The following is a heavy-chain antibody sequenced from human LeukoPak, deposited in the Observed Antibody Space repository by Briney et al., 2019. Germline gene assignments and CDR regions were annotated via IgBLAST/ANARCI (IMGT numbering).Heavy chain of an antibody. Sequence: GGSLRLSCAASGFTFSSYAMSWVRQAPGKGLEWVSAISGSGGSTNYADSVKGRFSISRDNSKNTLYLQMSSLRAEDTAVYYCAKVATERRRNYEVFPNSYYFDYWGQGTLVTVSS. J-gene: IGHJ4*02. CDR3: AKVATERRRNYEVFPNSYYFDY. CDR1: GFTFSSYA. D-gene: IGHD1-7*01. CDR2: ISGSGGST. V-gene: IGHV3-23*01.